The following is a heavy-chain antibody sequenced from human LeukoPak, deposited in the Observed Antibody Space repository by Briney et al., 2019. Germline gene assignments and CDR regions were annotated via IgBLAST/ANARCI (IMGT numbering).Heavy chain of an antibody. CDR3: ATTYYDSSGYYPTYYFDY. CDR1: GYTLTELS. J-gene: IGHJ4*02. CDR2: FDPEDGET. Sequence: ASVKVSRKVSGYTLTELSMHWVRQAPGKGLEWMGGFDPEDGETIYAQKFQGRVTMTEDTSTDTAYMELSSLRSEDTAVYYCATTYYDSSGYYPTYYFDYWGQGTLVTVSS. D-gene: IGHD3-22*01. V-gene: IGHV1-24*01.